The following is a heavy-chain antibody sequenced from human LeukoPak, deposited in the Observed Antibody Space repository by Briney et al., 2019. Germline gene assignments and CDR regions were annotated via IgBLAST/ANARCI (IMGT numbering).Heavy chain of an antibody. D-gene: IGHD2-15*01. V-gene: IGHV1-8*01. CDR2: MNPNSGNT. CDR1: GYTFTSYD. CDR3: ARAGPYCSGGSCYWFDP. Sequence: GASVKVSRKASGYTFTSYDINWVRQATGQGLEWMGWMNPNSGNTGYAQKFQGRVTMTRNTSISTAYMELSSLRSEDTAVYYCARAGPYCSGGSCYWFDPWGQGTLVTVSS. J-gene: IGHJ5*02.